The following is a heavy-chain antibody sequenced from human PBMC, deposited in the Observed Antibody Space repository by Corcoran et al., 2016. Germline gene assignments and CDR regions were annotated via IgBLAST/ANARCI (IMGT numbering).Heavy chain of an antibody. Sequence: QVQLVQSGAEVKKPGSSVKVSCKASGGTFSSYAISWVRQAPGQGLEWMGGIIPIFGTANYAQKFQGRVTITADKSTSTAYMQLSSLRSEDTAVYYCGIDWLYGSVSYSLSWGQGTTVTVSS. V-gene: IGHV1-69*06. CDR2: IIPIFGTA. CDR3: GIDWLYGSVSYSLS. J-gene: IGHJ6*02. D-gene: IGHD3-10*01. CDR1: GGTFSSYA.